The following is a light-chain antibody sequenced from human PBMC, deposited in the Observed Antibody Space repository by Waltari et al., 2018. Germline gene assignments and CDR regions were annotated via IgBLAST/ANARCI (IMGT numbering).Light chain of an antibody. CDR3: QHYNNLPLT. J-gene: IGKJ4*01. V-gene: IGKV3-15*01. CDR1: QNVASN. CDR2: GAS. Sequence: EIVMTQSPATLSVSPGEGATLSCRASQNVASNLAWYQQKSGQAPRLLIYGASTRATGIPARFSGSGSGTEFALTISSLQSEDSVVYYCQHYNNLPLTFGGGTKVEI.